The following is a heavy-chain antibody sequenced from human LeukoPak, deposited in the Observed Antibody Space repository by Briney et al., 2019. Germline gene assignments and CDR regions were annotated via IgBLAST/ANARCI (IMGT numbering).Heavy chain of an antibody. CDR2: INHSGNA. V-gene: IGHV4-34*01. CDR1: GGSFSGYY. Sequence: NPSETLSLTCAVSGGSFSGYYWTWISQPPGKGLEWIGEINHSGNANYNPSLKSRVTISLDMSENHFSLKLTSVTAADTAVYYCARGQGTVTTHWGQGTLVTVSS. J-gene: IGHJ4*02. CDR3: ARGQGTVTTH. D-gene: IGHD4-17*01.